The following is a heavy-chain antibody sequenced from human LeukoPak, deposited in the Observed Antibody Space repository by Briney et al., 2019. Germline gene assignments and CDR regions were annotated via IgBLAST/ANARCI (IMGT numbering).Heavy chain of an antibody. D-gene: IGHD3-10*01. CDR3: ARHGGDGSGSYWYYYYMDV. J-gene: IGHJ6*03. CDR1: GYSFTNYW. CDR2: IYPDDSDT. V-gene: IGHV5-51*01. Sequence: GESLKISCKASGYSFTNYWIGWVRQMPGKGPEWMGIIYPDDSDTRYSPSFQGQVTISADKSISTAYLQWSSLKASDTAMYYCARHGGDGSGSYWYYYYMDVWGKGTTVTISS.